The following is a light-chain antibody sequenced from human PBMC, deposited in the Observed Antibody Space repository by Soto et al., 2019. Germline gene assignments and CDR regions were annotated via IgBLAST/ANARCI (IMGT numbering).Light chain of an antibody. CDR2: RAS. CDR1: ESISPW. J-gene: IGKJ2*01. Sequence: DIQMTQSPSTLSAYVGERVTITCRASESISPWLAWYQKKPGKAPNLLIYRASNLQTGVPSRFSGSGSGTEFTLTINSLQPDDSATYYCQQYRGRPYTFGQGTKLGIE. V-gene: IGKV1-5*03. CDR3: QQYRGRPYT.